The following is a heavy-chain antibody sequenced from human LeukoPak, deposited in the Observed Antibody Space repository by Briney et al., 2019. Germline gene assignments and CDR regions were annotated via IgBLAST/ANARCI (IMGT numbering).Heavy chain of an antibody. J-gene: IGHJ4*02. CDR1: GFTFSSYA. CDR2: ISGSGGST. Sequence: PGGSLRLSCAASGFTFSSYAMSWVRQAPGKGLEWVSAISGSGGSTYYADSVKGRFTISRDNSKNTLYLQMNSLRAEDTAVYYCAKGSHYYDSSGYDGWGQGTQVTVSS. CDR3: AKGSHYYDSSGYDG. D-gene: IGHD3-22*01. V-gene: IGHV3-23*01.